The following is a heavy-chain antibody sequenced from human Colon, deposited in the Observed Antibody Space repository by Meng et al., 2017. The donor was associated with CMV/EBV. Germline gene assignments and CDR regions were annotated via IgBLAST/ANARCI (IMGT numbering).Heavy chain of an antibody. D-gene: IGHD2-8*01. Sequence: GESLKISCEASGFTFSSYWMSWVRQAPGKGLEWVANIKQDGSEKYYVDSVKGRFTISRDNAKNSLYLQMNSLRAEDTAVYYCARDRRNNVGMDVWGQGTTVTVSS. CDR1: GFTFSSYW. CDR3: ARDRRNNVGMDV. J-gene: IGHJ6*02. V-gene: IGHV3-7*01. CDR2: IKQDGSEK.